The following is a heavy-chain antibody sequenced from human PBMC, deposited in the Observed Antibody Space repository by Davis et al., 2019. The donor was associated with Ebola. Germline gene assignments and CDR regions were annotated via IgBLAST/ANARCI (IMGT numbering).Heavy chain of an antibody. D-gene: IGHD2-8*01. CDR2: INHSGST. CDR1: GGSFSGYY. CDR3: ARRSVGGNGWFDP. Sequence: PSETLSLTCAVYGGSFSGYYWSWIRQPPGKGLEWIGEINHSGSTNYNPSLKSRVTISVDTSKNQFSLKLSSVTAADTAVYYCARRSVGGNGWFDPWGQGTLVTVSS. V-gene: IGHV4-34*01. J-gene: IGHJ5*02.